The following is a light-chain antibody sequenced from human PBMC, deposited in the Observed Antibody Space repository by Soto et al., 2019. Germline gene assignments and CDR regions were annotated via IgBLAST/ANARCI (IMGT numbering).Light chain of an antibody. V-gene: IGKV3-20*01. Sequence: IMLTKSPGTLSLSQGERATLSCRASQTVSSSLAWYQQKPGQAPRLLIYGASSRATGIPDRFSGSGSGTDFTLTISRLEPEDFAVYYCQQYVSSITFGQGTLLEVK. CDR2: GAS. CDR3: QQYVSSIT. CDR1: QTVSSS. J-gene: IGKJ5*01.